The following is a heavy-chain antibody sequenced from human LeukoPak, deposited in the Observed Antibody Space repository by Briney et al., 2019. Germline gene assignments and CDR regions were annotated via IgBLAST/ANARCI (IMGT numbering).Heavy chain of an antibody. D-gene: IGHD5-12*01. V-gene: IGHV3-23*01. J-gene: IGHJ4*02. CDR1: GFTFSSYA. CDR3: AKSYNGYESKPDY. CDR2: ISNSGGRT. Sequence: GGSLRLSCAASGFTFSSYAMSWVRQAPGKGREWVSSISNSGGRTFYTDSVKGRFTISRDNSKITLYLQMNSLRAEDTAVYYCAKSYNGYESKPDYWGQGTLVTVSS.